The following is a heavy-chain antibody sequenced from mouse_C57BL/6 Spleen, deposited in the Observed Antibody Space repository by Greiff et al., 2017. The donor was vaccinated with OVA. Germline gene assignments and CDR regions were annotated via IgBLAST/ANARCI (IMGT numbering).Heavy chain of an antibody. Sequence: VQLQQSGTVLARPGASVKMSCKTSGYTFTHYWMHWVKQRPGQGLEWIGAIYPGNSDTSYNQKFKGKAKLTAVTSASTAYMELISLTNEDSEVYDCSTGTWDWYCDDWGTGTTVTVSS. CDR2: IYPGNSDT. CDR3: STGTWDWYCDD. CDR1: GYTFTHYW. J-gene: IGHJ1*03. D-gene: IGHD4-1*01. V-gene: IGHV1-5*01.